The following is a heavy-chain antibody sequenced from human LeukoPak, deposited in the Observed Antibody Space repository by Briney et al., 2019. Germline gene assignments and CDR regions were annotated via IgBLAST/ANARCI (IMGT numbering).Heavy chain of an antibody. V-gene: IGHV3-21*01. CDR3: ARDFRTQLDGYSPPYHFDY. CDR1: GFTISSHS. CDR2: ISSSSSHI. J-gene: IGHJ4*02. D-gene: IGHD5-24*01. Sequence: GGSLRLSCAASGFTISSHSMNWVRQAPGKGPEWVSSISSSSSHIYFADSVKGRFTISRDNAKNLLYLQMNSLRPEDTAVYYCARDFRTQLDGYSPPYHFDYWGQGTLVTVSS.